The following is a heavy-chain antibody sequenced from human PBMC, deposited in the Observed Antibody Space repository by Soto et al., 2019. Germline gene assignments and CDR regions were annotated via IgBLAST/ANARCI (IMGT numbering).Heavy chain of an antibody. J-gene: IGHJ5*02. D-gene: IGHD3-10*01. CDR1: GFTFRNYG. V-gene: IGHV3-30-3*01. Sequence: QVQLVESGGGVVQPGRSLRLSCAASGFTFRNYGMHWVRQAPGKGLEWVAVISDDGANKDYADSVKGRFTISRDNSKNTLYLRMNSLRPEETAVYYCARGLVGVISRDWFDPWGQGTLVTVSS. CDR2: ISDDGANK. CDR3: ARGLVGVISRDWFDP.